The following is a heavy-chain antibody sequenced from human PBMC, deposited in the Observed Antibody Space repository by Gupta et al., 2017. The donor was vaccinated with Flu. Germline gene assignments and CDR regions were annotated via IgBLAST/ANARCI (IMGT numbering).Heavy chain of an antibody. V-gene: IGHV3-66*02. CDR3: ARKDPQWRRYFDL. CDR1: GFSVSDNY. CDR2: IYSNGGT. J-gene: IGHJ2*01. D-gene: IGHD2-8*01. Sequence: LQLVESGGGLVQPGGSLRLSCAASGFSVSDNYMTWVRQAPRKGLEWVSIIYSNGGTNYADSVKGRFTISKDFSKNTLYLQMNSLGIEDTAVYYCARKDPQWRRYFDLWGRGTLVSVSS.